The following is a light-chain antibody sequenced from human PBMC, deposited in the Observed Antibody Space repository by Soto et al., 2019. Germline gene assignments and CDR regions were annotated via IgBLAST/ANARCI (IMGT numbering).Light chain of an antibody. J-gene: IGKJ5*01. CDR1: QFLSSY. V-gene: IGKV3-11*01. Sequence: EVVLTQSPASLSLSPGESATLSCRASQFLSSYLAWYQQKPGQPPRLLTYDTSNRATGIPARFSGSRSGTDFTLTISSLEPEDFGVYFCHQRNKVGQGTRLEIK. CDR3: HQRNK. CDR2: DTS.